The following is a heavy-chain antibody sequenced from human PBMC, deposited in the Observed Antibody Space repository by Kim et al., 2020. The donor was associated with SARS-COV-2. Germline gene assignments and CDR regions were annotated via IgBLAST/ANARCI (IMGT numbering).Heavy chain of an antibody. V-gene: IGHV4-4*02. Sequence: SETLSLTCAVSGASISSGYWWNWVRQPPGKGLEWIGEIHHSGGTYYSPSLKSRVTISIDQSKNQFSLKLSSVTAADTAMYYCARADMWFLHNWGQGTLVT. CDR1: GASISSGYW. J-gene: IGHJ4*02. D-gene: IGHD2-21*01. CDR2: IHHSGGT. CDR3: ARADMWFLHN.